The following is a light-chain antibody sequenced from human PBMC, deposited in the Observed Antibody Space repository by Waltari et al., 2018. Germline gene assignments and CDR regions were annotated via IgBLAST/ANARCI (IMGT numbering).Light chain of an antibody. CDR2: WAS. CDR1: QSVLYSSNNKNY. J-gene: IGKJ1*01. CDR3: QQYYSTPRT. Sequence: DIVMTQSPDSLAVSLGERATINRKSSQSVLYSSNNKNYLAWYQQKPRQPPKLLIYWASTRESGVPDRFSGSGSGTDFTLTISSLQAEDVAVYYCQQYYSTPRTFGQGTKVEIK. V-gene: IGKV4-1*01.